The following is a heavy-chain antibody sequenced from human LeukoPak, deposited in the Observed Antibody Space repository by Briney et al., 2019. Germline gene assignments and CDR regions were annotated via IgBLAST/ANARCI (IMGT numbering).Heavy chain of an antibody. CDR3: ARIITMVRGVIITPYFDY. D-gene: IGHD3-10*01. J-gene: IGHJ4*02. Sequence: SETLSHTCAVYGGSFSGYYWSWIRQPPGKGLEWIGEINHSGSTNYNQSLKSRVTISVDTSKNQFSLKLSSVTAADTAVYYCARIITMVRGVIITPYFDYWGQGTLVTVSS. V-gene: IGHV4-34*01. CDR2: INHSGST. CDR1: GGSFSGYY.